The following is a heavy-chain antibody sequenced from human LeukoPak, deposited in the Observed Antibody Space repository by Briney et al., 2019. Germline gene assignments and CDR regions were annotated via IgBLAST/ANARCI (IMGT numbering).Heavy chain of an antibody. CDR3: ARDLGYSSTFLAFDI. V-gene: IGHV6-1*01. CDR1: GDSVSSSTAA. D-gene: IGHD6-13*01. J-gene: IGHJ3*02. Sequence: SSQTLSLTCAISGDSVSSSTAAWNWIRQSPSRGLEWLGRTYYRSKWYSNYAVSVKSRMTINPDTSKNQFSLRLNSVTPEDTALYFCARDLGYSSTFLAFDIWGHGTMVTVSS. CDR2: TYYRSKWYS.